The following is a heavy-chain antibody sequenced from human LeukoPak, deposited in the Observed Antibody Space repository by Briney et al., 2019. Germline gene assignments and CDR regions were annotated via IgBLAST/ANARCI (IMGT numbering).Heavy chain of an antibody. V-gene: IGHV1-24*01. Sequence: GASVKVSCKVSGYIFTELSINWVRQTPGKGLEWMGGFDPENGETIYAQKFQGRVTMTEDTSTDTAYMELSSLRSEDTAVYYCATDRFVLRYFRWLFYWGQGTLVTVPS. CDR1: GYIFTELS. CDR2: FDPENGET. CDR3: ATDRFVLRYFRWLFY. J-gene: IGHJ4*02. D-gene: IGHD3-9*01.